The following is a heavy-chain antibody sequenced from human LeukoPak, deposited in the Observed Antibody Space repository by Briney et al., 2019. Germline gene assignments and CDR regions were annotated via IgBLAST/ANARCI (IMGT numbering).Heavy chain of an antibody. CDR3: ASVGRRCGHDFCDAFDI. CDR1: GFTFSSYE. V-gene: IGHV3-48*03. CDR2: ISSSGSTI. Sequence: TGGSLRLSCAASGFTFSSYEMNWVRQAPGKGLEWVSYISSSGSTIYYAYSVKGRFTISRDNAKNSLYLQMNSLRAEDTAVYYCASVGRRCGHDFCDAFDIWGQGTMVTVSS. J-gene: IGHJ3*02. D-gene: IGHD5-12*01.